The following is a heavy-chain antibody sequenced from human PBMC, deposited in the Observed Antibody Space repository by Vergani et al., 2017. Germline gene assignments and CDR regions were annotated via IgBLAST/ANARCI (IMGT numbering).Heavy chain of an antibody. Sequence: QVQLQQWGAGLLKPSETLSLTCAVYGGSFSGYYWSWIRQPPGKGLEWIGEINHSGSTNYNPSLKSRATVPVDTSKDPFSLKLSSVTAADAAVYYCARGRIPSRGGDGVYYFDYWGQGTLVTVSS. CDR3: ARGRIPSRGGDGVYYFDY. D-gene: IGHD3-16*01. CDR1: GGSFSGYY. V-gene: IGHV4-34*01. CDR2: INHSGST. J-gene: IGHJ4*02.